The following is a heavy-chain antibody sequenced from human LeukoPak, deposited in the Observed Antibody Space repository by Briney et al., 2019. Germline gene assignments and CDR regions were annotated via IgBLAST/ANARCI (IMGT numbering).Heavy chain of an antibody. D-gene: IGHD3-10*01. CDR1: GGSISSYY. CDR3: ARVPLYYYASYRFDF. J-gene: IGHJ4*02. V-gene: IGHV4-59*08. Sequence: CETLTLTCTVSGGSISSYYWSWIRQPPGKGLEWIGYIYYSGSTNYNPSLKSRVTISVDTSKNQFSLKLTSVTAADTAVYYCARVPLYYYASYRFDFWGQGNLVPVSS. CDR2: IYYSGST.